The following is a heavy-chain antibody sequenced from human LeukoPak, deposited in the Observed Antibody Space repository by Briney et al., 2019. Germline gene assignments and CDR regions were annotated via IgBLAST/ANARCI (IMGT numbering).Heavy chain of an antibody. J-gene: IGHJ5*02. V-gene: IGHV4-59*08. CDR2: IYYRGST. Sequence: SETLSLTCTVSGGSISSYYWSWIRQPPGKGLEWIGYIYYRGSTIYNPSLKSRVTMSVDTSKNQFSLKLSSVTAADTAVYYCARHEGWSPDEVWYWNDVWGQGTLVTVSS. CDR1: GGSISSYY. CDR3: ARHEGWSPDEVWYWNDV. D-gene: IGHD6-19*01.